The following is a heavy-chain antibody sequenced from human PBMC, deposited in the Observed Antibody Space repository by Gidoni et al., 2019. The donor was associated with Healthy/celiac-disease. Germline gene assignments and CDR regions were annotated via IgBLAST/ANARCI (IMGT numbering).Heavy chain of an antibody. CDR2: ISYDGSNK. CDR1: GFTFRSYA. J-gene: IGHJ4*02. Sequence: VQLVESGGGVVQPGRSLSLSCAASGFTFRSYAMHWVRQAPGKGLEGVAVISYDGSNKYYADSVKGRFTISRDNSKNTLYLQMNSLRAEDTAVYYCARDGIKGYSYGDHFDYWGQGTLVTVSS. V-gene: IGHV3-30-3*01. CDR3: ARDGIKGYSYGDHFDY. D-gene: IGHD5-18*01.